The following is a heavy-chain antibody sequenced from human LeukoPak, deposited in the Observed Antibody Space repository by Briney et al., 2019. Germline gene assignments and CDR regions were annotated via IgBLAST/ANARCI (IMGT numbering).Heavy chain of an antibody. D-gene: IGHD6-19*01. CDR3: ARDGDSSGWYHYYYYYMDV. V-gene: IGHV1-2*02. CDR1: GYTFTGYY. J-gene: IGHJ6*03. CDR2: TNPNSGGT. Sequence: ASVKVSCKASGYTFTGYYMHWVRQAPGQRLEWMGWTNPNSGGTNYAQKFQGRVTMTRDTSISTAYMELSRLRSDDTAVYYCARDGDSSGWYHYYYYYMDVWGKGTTVTVSS.